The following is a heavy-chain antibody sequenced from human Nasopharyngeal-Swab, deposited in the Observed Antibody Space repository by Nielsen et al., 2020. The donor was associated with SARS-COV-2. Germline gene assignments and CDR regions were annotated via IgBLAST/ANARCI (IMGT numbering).Heavy chain of an antibody. Sequence: WVRQAPGQGLEWMGGIIPIFGTANYAQKFQDRVTITADESTSTAYMELSSLRSEDTAVYYCARGGRTRIQLWQGPPYGMDVWGQGTTVTVSS. V-gene: IGHV1-69*01. CDR3: ARGGRTRIQLWQGPPYGMDV. D-gene: IGHD5-18*01. CDR2: IIPIFGTA. J-gene: IGHJ6*02.